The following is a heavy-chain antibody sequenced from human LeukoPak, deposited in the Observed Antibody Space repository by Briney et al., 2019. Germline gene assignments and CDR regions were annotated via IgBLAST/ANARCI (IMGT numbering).Heavy chain of an antibody. V-gene: IGHV4-59*11. D-gene: IGHD5-18*01. Sequence: HCWTWVRQPPGKGLEWIGYVYHTGTSNYNPSIRSRITMSVDTSKNQYSMKLTSVTAADTAVYFCARALDTWSALDYWGLGSLPTLSS. CDR3: ARALDTWSALDY. CDR2: VYHTGTS. CDR1: HC. J-gene: IGHJ4*02.